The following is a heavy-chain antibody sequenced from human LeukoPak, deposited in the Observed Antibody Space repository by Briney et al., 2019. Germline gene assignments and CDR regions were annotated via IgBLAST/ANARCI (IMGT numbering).Heavy chain of an antibody. D-gene: IGHD2-2*01. J-gene: IGHJ4*02. Sequence: KSSETLSLTCTVSGGSISSGSYYWSWIRQPAGKGLGWIGSIYYSGSTYYNPSLKSRVTISVDTSKNQFSLKLSSVTAADTAVYYCARYCSSTSCYAPNLIDYWGQGTLVTVSS. CDR3: ARYCSSTSCYAPNLIDY. V-gene: IGHV4-39*01. CDR1: GGSISSGSYY. CDR2: IYYSGST.